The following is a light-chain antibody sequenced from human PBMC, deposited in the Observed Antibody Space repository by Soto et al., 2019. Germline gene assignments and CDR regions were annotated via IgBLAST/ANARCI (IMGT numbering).Light chain of an antibody. Sequence: QSALTQPPSASGTPGHRVTISCSGGSSNIGSNTVNWYQHLPGAAPKLLIYGNDQRPSGVPDRFSGSKSGTSVFLAISGLQSEDEADYYCTAWDDSPRAVLFGGGTKVTVL. J-gene: IGLJ2*01. CDR3: TAWDDSPRAVL. CDR1: SSNIGSNT. V-gene: IGLV1-44*01. CDR2: GND.